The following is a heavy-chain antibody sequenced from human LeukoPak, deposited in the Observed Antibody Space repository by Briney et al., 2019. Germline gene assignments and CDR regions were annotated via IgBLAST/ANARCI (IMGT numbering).Heavy chain of an antibody. CDR1: GGTFSSYA. D-gene: IGHD6-13*01. V-gene: IGHV1-69*05. CDR3: ARIAAARAFDI. J-gene: IGHJ3*02. CDR2: IIPIFGTA. Sequence: SVKVSCKASGGTFSSYAIRWVRQAPGQGLEWMGRIIPIFGTANYAQKFQGRVTITTDESTSTAYMELSSLRSEDTAVYYCARIAAARAFDIWGQGTMVTVSS.